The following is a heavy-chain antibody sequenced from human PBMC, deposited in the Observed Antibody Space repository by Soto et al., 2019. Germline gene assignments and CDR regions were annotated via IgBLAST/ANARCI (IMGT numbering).Heavy chain of an antibody. D-gene: IGHD2-8*01. Sequence: GGSLRLSCAASGFTFSSYGMHWVRQAPGKGLEWVAVISYDGSNKYYADSAKGRFTISRDNSKNTLYLQMNSLRAEDTAVYYCAKDIVLMVYAIQEHVPFDYWGQGTLVTVSS. CDR1: GFTFSSYG. J-gene: IGHJ4*02. CDR2: ISYDGSNK. CDR3: AKDIVLMVYAIQEHVPFDY. V-gene: IGHV3-30*18.